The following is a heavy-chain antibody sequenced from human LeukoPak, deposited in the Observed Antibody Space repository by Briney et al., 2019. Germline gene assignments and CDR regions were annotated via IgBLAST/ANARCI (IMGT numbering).Heavy chain of an antibody. Sequence: PSETLSLTCAVYGGPFSGYYWSWIRQPPGKGLEWIGEINHSGSTNYSPSLKSRVTIPVDTSKNQFSLKLSSVTAADTAVYYCARGWVRGVTSIYYYGMDVWGQGTTVTVSS. CDR1: GGPFSGYY. CDR2: INHSGST. D-gene: IGHD3-10*01. CDR3: ARGWVRGVTSIYYYGMDV. V-gene: IGHV4-34*01. J-gene: IGHJ6*02.